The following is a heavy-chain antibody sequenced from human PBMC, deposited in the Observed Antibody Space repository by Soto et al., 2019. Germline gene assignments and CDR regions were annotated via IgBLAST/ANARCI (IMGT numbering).Heavy chain of an antibody. CDR3: ARDQGSGWYGSYYYGMDV. J-gene: IGHJ6*02. Sequence: ASVKVSCKASGYTFTSYGISWVRQAPGQGLEWMGWISAYNGNTNYAQKLQGRVTMTTDTSTSTAYMELRSLRSDDTAVYYCARDQGSGWYGSYYYGMDVWGLGTTVTVSS. CDR1: GYTFTSYG. V-gene: IGHV1-18*01. D-gene: IGHD6-19*01. CDR2: ISAYNGNT.